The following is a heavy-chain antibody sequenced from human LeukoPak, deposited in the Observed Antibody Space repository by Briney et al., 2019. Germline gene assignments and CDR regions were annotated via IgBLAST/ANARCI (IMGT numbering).Heavy chain of an antibody. J-gene: IGHJ3*01. CDR1: GFIFSDYW. D-gene: IGHD6-13*01. CDR3: ARAYSSNWYDAFDL. V-gene: IGHV3-7*01. CDR2: IKEDGSEK. Sequence: GGSLRLSCAASGFIFSDYWMSWVRQAPGKGLEWVANIKEDGSEKYYVDSVKGRFTISRDNAKNSLYLQMNGLRAEDTAIYYCARAYSSNWYDAFDLWGQGTMVTVSS.